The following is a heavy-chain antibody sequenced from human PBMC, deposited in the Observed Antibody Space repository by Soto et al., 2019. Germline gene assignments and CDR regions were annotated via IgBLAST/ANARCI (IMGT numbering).Heavy chain of an antibody. J-gene: IGHJ4*02. CDR3: VTGYHSDY. V-gene: IGHV3-7*03. Sequence: LRLSCAASLIITSSYWMVWVRQAPGRGLEWVASIKNDGSEKYYMDSLKGRFTISRDNALNSLYLQMNSLRAEDTAVYFCVTGYHSDYWGQGTLVTVSS. CDR2: IKNDGSEK. CDR1: LIITSSYW. D-gene: IGHD5-18*01.